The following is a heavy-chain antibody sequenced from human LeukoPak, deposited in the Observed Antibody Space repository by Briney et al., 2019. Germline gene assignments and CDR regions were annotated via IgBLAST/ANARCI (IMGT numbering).Heavy chain of an antibody. V-gene: IGHV3-30-3*01. CDR3: ATSKGRFGELLASFDY. D-gene: IGHD3-10*01. J-gene: IGHJ4*02. CDR2: ISYDGSNK. CDR1: GFTFSSYA. Sequence: GGSLRLSCAASGFTFSSYAMHWVRQAPGKGLEWVAVISYDGSNKYYADSVKGRFTISRDNSKNTLYLQMNSLRAEDTAVYYCATSKGRFGELLASFDYWGQGTLVTVSS.